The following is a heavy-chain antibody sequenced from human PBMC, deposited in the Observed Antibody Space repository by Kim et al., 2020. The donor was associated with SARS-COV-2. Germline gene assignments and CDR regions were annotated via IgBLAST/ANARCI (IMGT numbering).Heavy chain of an antibody. D-gene: IGHD2-2*02. CDR3: ARHPGPYCTSIACHTLHY. Sequence: GGSLRLSCAAPGFTVSSNYMSWVRQAPGKGLEWVSVIYSGGSTYYSDSVKGRFTISRDNSKNTVSLQMNSLRAEDTAVYHCARHPGPYCTSIACHTLHYWGQGTLVTVSS. V-gene: IGHV3-53*01. CDR1: GFTVSSNY. CDR2: IYSGGST. J-gene: IGHJ4*02.